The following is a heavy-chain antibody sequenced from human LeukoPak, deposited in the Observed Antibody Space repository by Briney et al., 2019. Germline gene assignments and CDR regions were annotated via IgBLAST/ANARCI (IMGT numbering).Heavy chain of an antibody. J-gene: IGHJ3*02. V-gene: IGHV3-48*03. CDR2: ISRSGSTI. D-gene: IGHD6-19*01. Sequence: PGGSLRLSCAASGFTFSSYEMNWVRQAPGKWLEWVSHISRSGSTIYYADSVKGRFTISRDNAKNSLYLQMNSLRGEDTAIYYCAIYSSGWHVGAFDIWGQGTMVTVSS. CDR3: AIYSSGWHVGAFDI. CDR1: GFTFSSYE.